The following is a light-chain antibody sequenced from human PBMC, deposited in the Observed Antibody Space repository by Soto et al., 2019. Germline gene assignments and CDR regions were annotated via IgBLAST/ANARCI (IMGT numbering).Light chain of an antibody. Sequence: EIVMTQSPLTLSVSPGERATLSCRASQSVSSFLAWYQQKPGQSPRLLIYGASTRATGIPARFSGSGSGTEFTLTISSPQSEDFAVYYCQQSNSWPLPFGQGTNLQIK. V-gene: IGKV3-15*01. J-gene: IGKJ2*01. CDR1: QSVSSF. CDR3: QQSNSWPLP. CDR2: GAS.